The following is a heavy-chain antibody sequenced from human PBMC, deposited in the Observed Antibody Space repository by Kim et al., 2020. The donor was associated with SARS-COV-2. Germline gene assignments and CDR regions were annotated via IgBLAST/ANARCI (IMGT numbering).Heavy chain of an antibody. D-gene: IGHD3-10*01. V-gene: IGHV3-23*05. CDR3: AREPFGSGNDY. J-gene: IGHJ4*02. Sequence: GGSLRLSCVASGFTFRTYAMSWVRQAPGGGLECVSTISNTEITHADSVKGRFTISIDDSRDILYLQMSSLRVEDTAIYYCAREPFGSGNDYWGQGTLVTV. CDR2: ISNTEIT. CDR1: GFTFRTYA.